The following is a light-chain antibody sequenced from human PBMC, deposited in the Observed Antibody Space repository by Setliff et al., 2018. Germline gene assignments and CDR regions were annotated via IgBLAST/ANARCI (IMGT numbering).Light chain of an antibody. V-gene: IGLV1-44*01. Sequence: QSALTQPPSASGTPGQRVTISCSGSSSNIGSNTVNWYQQLPGTAPKLMIYDVSKRPSGVPDRFSGSKSGNTASLTISGLQAEDEADYYCCSYAGSYTDVFGTGTKGTVL. CDR1: SSNIGSNT. CDR3: CSYAGSYTDV. J-gene: IGLJ1*01. CDR2: DVS.